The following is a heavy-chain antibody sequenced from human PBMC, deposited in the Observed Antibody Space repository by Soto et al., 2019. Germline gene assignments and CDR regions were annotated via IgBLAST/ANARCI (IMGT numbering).Heavy chain of an antibody. V-gene: IGHV4-59*01. CDR2: IYYNGIT. CDR3: ARGENDFWSGHHLDF. Sequence: PSETLSLTCTVSGDSISSYYWSWIRQPPGKGLEWIGYIYYNGITNYNPSLKSRVTISVDTSKNQFYLKLSSVTAADTAVYYCARGENDFWSGHHLDFWGQGALVTVS. D-gene: IGHD3-3*01. J-gene: IGHJ4*02. CDR1: GDSISSYY.